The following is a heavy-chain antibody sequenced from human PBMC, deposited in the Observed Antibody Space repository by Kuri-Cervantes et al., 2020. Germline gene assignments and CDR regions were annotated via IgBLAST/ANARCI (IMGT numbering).Heavy chain of an antibody. D-gene: IGHD6-19*01. CDR2: ISYDGSKK. Sequence: GGSLRLSCAASGFTFSSYGMHWVGQAPGKGLEWVAVISYDGSKKYYADSVKGRFTISRDNSKNTLYLQENSLRPEDTAVYYCAKDMADSSGWYFDYWGQGTLVTVSS. CDR3: AKDMADSSGWYFDY. J-gene: IGHJ4*02. CDR1: GFTFSSYG. V-gene: IGHV3-30*18.